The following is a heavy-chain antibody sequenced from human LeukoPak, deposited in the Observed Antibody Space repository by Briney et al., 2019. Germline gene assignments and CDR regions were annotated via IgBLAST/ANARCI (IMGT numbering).Heavy chain of an antibody. V-gene: IGHV3-48*03. CDR3: ARVAAGHYYYYYMDV. D-gene: IGHD1-14*01. Sequence: GGSLRLSCAASGFTFSSYEMNWVRQAPGKGLEWVSYISSSGSTIYYADSVKGRFTISRDNAKNSLYLQMNSLRAEDTAVYYCARVAAGHYYYYYMDVWGKGTTVTVSS. CDR2: ISSSGSTI. CDR1: GFTFSSYE. J-gene: IGHJ6*03.